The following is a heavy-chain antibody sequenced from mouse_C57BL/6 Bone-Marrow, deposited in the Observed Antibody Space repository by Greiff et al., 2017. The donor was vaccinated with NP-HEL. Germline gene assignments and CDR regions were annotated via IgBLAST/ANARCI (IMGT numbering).Heavy chain of an antibody. CDR2: IDPSDSYT. J-gene: IGHJ2*01. Sequence: QVQLKQPGAELVMPGASVKLSCKASGYTFTSSWMHWVKQRPGQGLEWIGEIDPSDSYTNYNQKFKGKSTLTVDKSSSTAYMQLSSLTSEDSAVYYCARSGSFDYWGQGTTLTVSS. V-gene: IGHV1-69*01. CDR3: ARSGSFDY. CDR1: GYTFTSSW. D-gene: IGHD3-2*02.